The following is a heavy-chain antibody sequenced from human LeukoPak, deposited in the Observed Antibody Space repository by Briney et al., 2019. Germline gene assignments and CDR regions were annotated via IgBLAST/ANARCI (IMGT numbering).Heavy chain of an antibody. J-gene: IGHJ3*02. CDR3: AKRYCSSTSCFGYGAFDI. D-gene: IGHD2-2*01. CDR2: IRSDGSNK. Sequence: GGSLRLSCAASGFTFSSYGMHWVRQAPGKGLEWVAFIRSDGSNKYYTDSVKGRFTISRDNSTNTLYLHMSSLRAEDTAVYYCAKRYCSSTSCFGYGAFDIWGQGTMVTVSS. V-gene: IGHV3-30*02. CDR1: GFTFSSYG.